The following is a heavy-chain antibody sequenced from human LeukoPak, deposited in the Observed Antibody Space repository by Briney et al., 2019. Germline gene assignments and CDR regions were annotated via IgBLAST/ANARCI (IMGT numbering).Heavy chain of an antibody. Sequence: GESLKISCKGSGYKFTSYWISWVRQMPGKGLEWMGRIDPSDSYTNYSPPFQGHVTISSDKSISTAYLQWSSLKASDTAMYYCATTNYDILTGLHNGDVFDIWGQGTKVTVSS. V-gene: IGHV5-10-1*01. CDR3: ATTNYDILTGLHNGDVFDI. J-gene: IGHJ3*02. CDR1: GYKFTSYW. D-gene: IGHD3-9*01. CDR2: IDPSDSYT.